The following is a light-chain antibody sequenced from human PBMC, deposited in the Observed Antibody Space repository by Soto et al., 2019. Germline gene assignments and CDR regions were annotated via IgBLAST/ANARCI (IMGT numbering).Light chain of an antibody. CDR1: TGAVTNGHY. CDR3: LLSYNGPDV. CDR2: DTT. V-gene: IGLV7-46*01. J-gene: IGLJ1*01. Sequence: QAVLTQDPSLTVSPGGTVTLTCGSSTGAVTNGHYPYWFQQKPGQAPRALIYDTTNRHSWTPARFSGSLLGGKAALTLSGAQPEDEAEYYCLLSYNGPDVFGTGTKVTVL.